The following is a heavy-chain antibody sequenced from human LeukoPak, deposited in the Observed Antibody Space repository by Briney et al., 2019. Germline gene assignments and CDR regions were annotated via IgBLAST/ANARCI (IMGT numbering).Heavy chain of an antibody. Sequence: PGGSLRLSCAASGFTFHDYAMHWVRQAPGKGLEWVSGISWSSAKIGYVDSVKGRFTISRDNAKNSLYLQMNSLRAEDTAVYYCAKKGLVGATDLRAFDYWGQGTLVTVSS. D-gene: IGHD1-26*01. CDR1: GFTFHDYA. CDR3: AKKGLVGATDLRAFDY. J-gene: IGHJ4*02. CDR2: ISWSSAKI. V-gene: IGHV3-9*01.